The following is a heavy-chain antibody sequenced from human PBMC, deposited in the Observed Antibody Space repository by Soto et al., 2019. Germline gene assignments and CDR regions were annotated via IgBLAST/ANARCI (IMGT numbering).Heavy chain of an antibody. CDR3: ARGGLTDYFDF. J-gene: IGHJ4*02. V-gene: IGHV3-33*01. CDR2: IWYDGSNK. CDR1: GFTFSSYG. Sequence: HPGGSLRLSCAASGFTFSSYGMHWVRQAPGKGLEWVAVIWYDGSNKYYADSVKGRFTISRDNSKNTLYLQMNSLRAEDTAVDYCARGGLTDYFDFWGQGTLVTVSS. D-gene: IGHD2-21*02.